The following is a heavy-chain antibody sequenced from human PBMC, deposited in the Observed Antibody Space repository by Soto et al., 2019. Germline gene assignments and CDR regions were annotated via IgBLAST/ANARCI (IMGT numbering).Heavy chain of an antibody. CDR2: INGDGSST. D-gene: IGHD3-16*01. V-gene: IGHV3-74*01. CDR3: AIGLEEWGKPMVI. CDR1: GFTFSSHW. Sequence: EVQLVESGGGLVQPGGSLRLSCAASGFTFSSHWMHWVRQAPGKGLVWVSRINGDGSSTTYADSVKGRVTISRDDAKSTLYLQMNSLRAEDTAVYYWAIGLEEWGKPMVIWGQGTLVTVSS. J-gene: IGHJ3*02.